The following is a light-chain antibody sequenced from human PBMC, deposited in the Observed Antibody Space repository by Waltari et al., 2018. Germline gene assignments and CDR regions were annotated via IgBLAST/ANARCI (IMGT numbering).Light chain of an antibody. Sequence: ALTQPAPLPGPHGQCVAPACPESTIDTGNLTFVPWYQHHPGAAPKLMICEVIKRPSGVSNRFSGSKSGNTASLTISGLQAEDEADYYCCSYAGSGTYVFGTGTKVTVL. V-gene: IGLV2-23*02. CDR2: EVI. CDR1: TIDTGNLTF. CDR3: CSYAGSGTYV. J-gene: IGLJ1*01.